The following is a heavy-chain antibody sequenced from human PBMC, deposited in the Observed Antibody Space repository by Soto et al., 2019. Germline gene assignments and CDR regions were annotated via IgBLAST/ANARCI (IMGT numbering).Heavy chain of an antibody. Sequence: SETLSLTCTVSGGSISSYYWSWIRQPPGKGLEWLGYIYYSGSTNYNPSLKSRVTISVDTSKNQFSLKLSSVTAADTAVYYCARETSAGRYFDWLLPVRDMAYFDYWGQGTLVTVSS. CDR2: IYYSGST. J-gene: IGHJ4*02. V-gene: IGHV4-59*01. CDR1: GGSISSYY. D-gene: IGHD3-9*01. CDR3: ARETSAGRYFDWLLPVRDMAYFDY.